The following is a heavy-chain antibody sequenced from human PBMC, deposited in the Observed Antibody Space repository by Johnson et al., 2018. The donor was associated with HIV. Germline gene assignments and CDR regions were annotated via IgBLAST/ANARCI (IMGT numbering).Heavy chain of an antibody. D-gene: IGHD3-22*01. CDR2: ISYAGSVK. V-gene: IGHV3-30*18. CDR1: GFTFRNYG. J-gene: IGHJ3*02. CDR3: AKAMGGWLLAHAFDI. Sequence: QVQLVESGGGVVQPGRSLRLSCVASGFTFRNYGMHWVRQAPGKGLEWVAVISYAGSVKYYADPVKGRFTISRDNSKNTLSLQMNSLRAEDPAVYYCAKAMGGWLLAHAFDIWGQGTMGTISS.